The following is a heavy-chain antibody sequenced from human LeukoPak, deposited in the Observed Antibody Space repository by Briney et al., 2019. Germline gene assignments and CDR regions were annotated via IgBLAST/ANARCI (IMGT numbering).Heavy chain of an antibody. CDR1: GYTFTGYY. J-gene: IGHJ4*02. D-gene: IGHD6-19*01. CDR3: ARAVAGTPDY. V-gene: IGHV1-2*06. Sequence: ASVRVSCKASGYTFTGYYMHWVRQAPGQGLEWMGRINPNSGGTNYAQRFQGRVTMTRGTSISTAYMELSRLRSDDTAVYYCARAVAGTPDYWGQGTLVTVSS. CDR2: INPNSGGT.